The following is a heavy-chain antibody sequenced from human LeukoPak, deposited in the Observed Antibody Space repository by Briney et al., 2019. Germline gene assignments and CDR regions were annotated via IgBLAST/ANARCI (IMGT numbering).Heavy chain of an antibody. Sequence: AAVKVSCKASGYTFTSYYMHWVRQAPRQGVEWMGIINPSRGSTSYAQKFQCRVTITSDASTSTVYIGLSSLRPVDTAVYDGSRNPAHESITMIVLPTGDWYFDLWGRGTLVTVSS. D-gene: IGHD3-22*01. CDR1: GYTFTSYY. V-gene: IGHV1-46*01. CDR2: INPSRGST. J-gene: IGHJ2*01. CDR3: SRNPAHESITMIVLPTGDWYFDL.